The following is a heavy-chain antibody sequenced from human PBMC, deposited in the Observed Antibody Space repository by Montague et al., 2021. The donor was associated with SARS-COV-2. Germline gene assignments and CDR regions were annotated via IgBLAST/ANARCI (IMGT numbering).Heavy chain of an antibody. CDR3: ARELEVTSFFYYYGLDV. J-gene: IGHJ6*02. D-gene: IGHD2-21*02. CDR2: IRPDGSDI. Sequence: SLRLSCAASGFAFTSYALHWVRQAPGKGLEWLAYIRPDGSDISYTDAVKGRFTISRDNAKNSLYLDMSSLRVEDTALYYCARELEVTSFFYYYGLDVWGPGTTVTVSS. V-gene: IGHV3-30*04. CDR1: GFAFTSYA.